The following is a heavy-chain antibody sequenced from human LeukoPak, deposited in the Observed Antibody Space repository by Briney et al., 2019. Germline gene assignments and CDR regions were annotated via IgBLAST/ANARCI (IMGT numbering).Heavy chain of an antibody. CDR2: ISYNGNNQ. J-gene: IGHJ4*02. V-gene: IGHV3-30*18. CDR3: AKDQGYGSGTFLDY. D-gene: IGHD3-10*01. Sequence: PGGSLRLSCAASGFTFTTYSMLWVRQAPDKGLEGVAVISYNGNNQYYEDSVKGRFTIYRDNSKNTLYLQMNSLRAEDTAVYYCAKDQGYGSGTFLDYWGQGTLVTVSS. CDR1: GFTFTTYS.